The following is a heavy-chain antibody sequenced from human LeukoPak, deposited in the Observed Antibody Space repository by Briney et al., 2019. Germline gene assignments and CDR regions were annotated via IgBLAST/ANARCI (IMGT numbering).Heavy chain of an antibody. CDR1: GFTFSDYY. D-gene: IGHD6-19*01. CDR3: ARDRIAVAFDY. CDR2: ISSSGSTI. J-gene: IGHJ4*02. Sequence: GGSLRLSCAASGFTFSDYYMSWIRQAPGKGLEWVSYISSSGSTIYYADSVKGRFTISRDNAKNSLYLQMNSLRAEDTAVYYRARDRIAVAFDYWGQGTLVTVSS. V-gene: IGHV3-11*01.